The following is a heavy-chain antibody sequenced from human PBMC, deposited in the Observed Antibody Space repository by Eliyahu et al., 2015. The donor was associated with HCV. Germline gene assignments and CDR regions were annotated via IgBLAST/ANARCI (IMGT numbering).Heavy chain of an antibody. Sequence: EVQLVESGGGLVQPGGSLRLSCAASGFTFSSYWMSWVRQAPGKGLEWVANIKQDGSEKYYVGSVKGRFTISRDNAKNSLYLQMNSLRAEDTAVYYCARDLLIGSIVYYYGMDVWGQGTTVTVSS. CDR1: GFTFSSYW. V-gene: IGHV3-7*04. CDR2: IKQDGSEK. CDR3: ARDLLIGSIVYYYGMDV. D-gene: IGHD2-21*01. J-gene: IGHJ6*02.